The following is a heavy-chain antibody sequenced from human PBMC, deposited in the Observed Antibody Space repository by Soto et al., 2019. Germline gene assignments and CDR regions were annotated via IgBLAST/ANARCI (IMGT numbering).Heavy chain of an antibody. J-gene: IGHJ5*02. V-gene: IGHV3-30*18. CDR3: AKDAYSSSWSFPRPWFDP. D-gene: IGHD6-13*01. CDR1: GFTFSSYG. CDR2: ISNDGSNK. Sequence: QVQLVESGGGVVQPGRSLRLSCAASGFTFSSYGMHWVRQAPGKGLEWMAVISNDGSNKYYADSVKGRFTISRDNSKNTLYLHMNSLRAEDTAVYYCAKDAYSSSWSFPRPWFDPWGQGTLVTVAS.